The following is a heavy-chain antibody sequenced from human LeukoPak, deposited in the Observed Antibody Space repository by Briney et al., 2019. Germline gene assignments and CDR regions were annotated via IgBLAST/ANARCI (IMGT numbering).Heavy chain of an antibody. CDR3: ARDYCGGDCFPDY. D-gene: IGHD2-21*02. V-gene: IGHV1-2*06. J-gene: IGHJ4*02. CDR2: INPNSGDT. CDR1: GYTFTGYY. Sequence: ASVKVSCKASGYTFTGYYVHWVRQAPGQGLEWMGRINPNSGDTNYAQKFQGRVTMTRDTSISTAYMELSRLRSDDTAVYYCARDYCGGDCFPDYWGQGTLVTVSS.